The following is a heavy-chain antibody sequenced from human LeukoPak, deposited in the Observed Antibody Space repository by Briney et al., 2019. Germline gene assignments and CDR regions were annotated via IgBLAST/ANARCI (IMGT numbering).Heavy chain of an antibody. CDR2: ISSSSSYI. Sequence: GGSLRLSCAASGFTFSSYSMNWVRQAPGKGLEWVSSISSSSSYIYYADSVKGRFTISRDNAKNSLYLQMNSLRAEDTAVYYCATVPRGLWFGEYDYWGQGTLVTVSS. D-gene: IGHD3-10*01. J-gene: IGHJ4*02. V-gene: IGHV3-21*01. CDR3: ATVPRGLWFGEYDY. CDR1: GFTFSSYS.